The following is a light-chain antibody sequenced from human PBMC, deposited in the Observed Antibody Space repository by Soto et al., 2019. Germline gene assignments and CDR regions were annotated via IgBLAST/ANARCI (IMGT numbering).Light chain of an antibody. CDR3: QQRSNWPPLT. CDR1: QSVSKY. J-gene: IGKJ3*01. CDR2: DAS. V-gene: IGKV3-11*01. Sequence: EIVLTQSPATLSLSPGERATLSCRASQSVSKYLAWYQQKPSQAPRLLIYDASNRATGIPARFSGSGSGTDFTLTISSLEPEDFAVYYCQQRSNWPPLTFGPGTKVEIK.